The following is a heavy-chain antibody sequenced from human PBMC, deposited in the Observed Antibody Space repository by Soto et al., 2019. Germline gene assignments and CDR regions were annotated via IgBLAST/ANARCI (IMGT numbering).Heavy chain of an antibody. J-gene: IGHJ5*02. CDR3: ARDGAGAGGDGYGWFDP. V-gene: IGHV1-69*12. D-gene: IGHD1-26*01. Sequence: QVQLVQSGAEVKKPGSSVKVSCKASGGTFSSYAISWVRQAPGQGLEWMGGIIPIFGTANYAQKFQGRVTITADESTSTAYMELSSLRSEDTAVYYCARDGAGAGGDGYGWFDPWGQGTLVTVSS. CDR1: GGTFSSYA. CDR2: IIPIFGTA.